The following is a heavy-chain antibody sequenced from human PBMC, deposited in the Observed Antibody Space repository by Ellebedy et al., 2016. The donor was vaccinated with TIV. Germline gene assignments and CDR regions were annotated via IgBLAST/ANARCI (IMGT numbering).Heavy chain of an antibody. CDR1: GFTFSNYM. CDR2: MRGDGTRT. CDR3: ARDGVYTSGWVDAFDL. Sequence: PGGSLRLSCVASGFTFSNYMMHWVRQIPGEGLVWVSRMRGDGTRTNYADSVKGRFTISRDNAKNSLYLQMQSLRPEDTAIYYCARDGVYTSGWVDAFDLWGQGTMVTVSS. D-gene: IGHD6-25*01. V-gene: IGHV3-74*01. J-gene: IGHJ3*01.